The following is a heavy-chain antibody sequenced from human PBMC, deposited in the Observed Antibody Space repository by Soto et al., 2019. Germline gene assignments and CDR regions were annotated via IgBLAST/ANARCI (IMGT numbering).Heavy chain of an antibody. J-gene: IGHJ3*02. CDR1: GYTFTSYD. D-gene: IGHD6-19*01. CDR3: ARGPPGWISVRSSGWYRGGYAFDI. CDR2: MNPNSGNT. Sequence: ASVKVSCKASGYTFTSYDINWVRQATGQGLEWMGWMNPNSGNTGYAQKFQGRVTMTRNTSISTAYMELSSLRSDDTAVYYCARGPPGWISVRSSGWYRGGYAFDIWGQGTMVTVSS. V-gene: IGHV1-8*01.